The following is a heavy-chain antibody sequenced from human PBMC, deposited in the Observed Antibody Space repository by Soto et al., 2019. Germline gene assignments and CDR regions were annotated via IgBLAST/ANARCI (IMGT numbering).Heavy chain of an antibody. CDR1: GYTFTSYG. Sequence: GASVKVSCKASGYTFTSYGISWVRQAPGQGLEWMGWISAYNGNTKYAQKLQGRVTMTTDTSTSTAYMELRSLRSDDTAVYYCARMNSNPTFLFWYGMDVWGQGTTVTVSS. CDR2: ISAYNGNT. V-gene: IGHV1-18*01. CDR3: ARMNSNPTFLFWYGMDV. J-gene: IGHJ6*02. D-gene: IGHD3-3*01.